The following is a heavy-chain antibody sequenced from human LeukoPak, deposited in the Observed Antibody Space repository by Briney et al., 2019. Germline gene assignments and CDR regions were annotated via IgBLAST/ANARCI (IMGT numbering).Heavy chain of an antibody. CDR3: ARVRLPSINIRFLEWNIVGWFDP. D-gene: IGHD3-3*01. Sequence: GASVKVSCKVSGYTFTSYYMHWVRQAPGQGLEWMGIINPSGGSTSYAQKFQGRVTMTRDMSTSTVYMELSSLRSEDTAVYYCARVRLPSINIRFLEWNIVGWFDPWGQGTLVTVSS. CDR2: INPSGGST. J-gene: IGHJ5*02. V-gene: IGHV1-46*01. CDR1: GYTFTSYY.